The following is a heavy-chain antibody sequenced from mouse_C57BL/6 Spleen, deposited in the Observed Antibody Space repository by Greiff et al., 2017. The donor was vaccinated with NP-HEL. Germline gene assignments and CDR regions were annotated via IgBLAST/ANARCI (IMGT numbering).Heavy chain of an antibody. Sequence: EVQVVESGGGLVKPGGSLKLSCAASGFTFSSYAMSWVRQTPDKRLEWVATISDGGSYTYYPDNVKGRFTISRDNAKNNLYLQMSHLESEDTAMYDCERDNYGSGGGYFDVWGKGTTVTVSS. V-gene: IGHV5-4*01. D-gene: IGHD1-1*01. CDR1: GFTFSSYA. J-gene: IGHJ1*03. CDR3: ERDNYGSGGGYFDV. CDR2: ISDGGSYT.